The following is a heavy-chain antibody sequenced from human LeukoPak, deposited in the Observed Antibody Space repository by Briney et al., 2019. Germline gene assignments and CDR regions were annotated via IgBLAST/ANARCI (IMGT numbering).Heavy chain of an antibody. D-gene: IGHD3-10*01. CDR3: AKDRGWFGGSLANFDD. J-gene: IGHJ4*02. V-gene: IGHV3-23*01. Sequence: GGSLRLSCAGSGFTFSTYGMTWVRQAPGKGLEWVSATSGSGGSIYYADSVKGRFTISRDNSKNTLFLQMNSLRAEDTAVYYCAKDRGWFGGSLANFDDWGQGTLVTVSS. CDR2: TSGSGGSI. CDR1: GFTFSTYG.